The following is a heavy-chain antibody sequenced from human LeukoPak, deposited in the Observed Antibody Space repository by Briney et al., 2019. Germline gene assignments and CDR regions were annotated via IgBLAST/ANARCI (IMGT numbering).Heavy chain of an antibody. J-gene: IGHJ4*02. CDR2: ISYDGTNK. D-gene: IGHD3-22*01. CDR3: ARVQREYYYDSSGIMGN. Sequence: GGSLRLSCAASGFTFSSYAMHWVRQAPGKGLEWVALISYDGTNKYYADSVKGRFTISRDNSKNTLYLQMNSLRVEDTAVYYCARVQREYYYDSSGIMGNWGQGTLVTVSS. V-gene: IGHV3-30*04. CDR1: GFTFSSYA.